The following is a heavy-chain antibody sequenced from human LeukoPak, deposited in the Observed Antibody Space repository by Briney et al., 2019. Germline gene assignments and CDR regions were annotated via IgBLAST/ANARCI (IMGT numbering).Heavy chain of an antibody. CDR1: GGSISSYY. J-gene: IGHJ5*02. D-gene: IGHD6-13*01. Sequence: PSETLSLTCTVSGGSISSYYWSWIRQPAGKGLEWIGRIYTSGSTNYNPSLKSRVTMSVDTSKNQFSLKLSSVTAADTAVYYCARERYSGSWRWFDPWGQGTLVTVSS. CDR2: IYTSGST. V-gene: IGHV4-4*07. CDR3: ARERYSGSWRWFDP.